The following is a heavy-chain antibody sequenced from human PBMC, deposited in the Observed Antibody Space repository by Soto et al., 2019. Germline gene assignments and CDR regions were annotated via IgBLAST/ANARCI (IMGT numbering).Heavy chain of an antibody. Sequence: VKVSCKASGYTFTSYDINWVRQATGQGLEWMGWMNPNSGNTGYAQKFQGRVTISVDTSKNQSSLKMSSVTAADTALYYCARVERGTATTVVDAFDIWGPGTMVTVSS. J-gene: IGHJ3*02. CDR2: MNPNSGNT. CDR1: GYTFTSYD. V-gene: IGHV1-8*01. D-gene: IGHD1-1*01. CDR3: ARVERGTATTVVDAFDI.